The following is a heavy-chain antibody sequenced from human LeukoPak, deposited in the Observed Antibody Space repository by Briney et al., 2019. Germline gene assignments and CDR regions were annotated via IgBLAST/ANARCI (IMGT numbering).Heavy chain of an antibody. Sequence: PGGSLRLSCAVSGFTVSTYYMSWVRQVPGKGLEWVSVIYSGGSTYYADSVKGRFTISRDNSKNTLYLQMNSLRAEDTAVYYCAKVFEQQLPPYYFDYWGQGTQVTVSS. CDR1: GFTVSTYY. J-gene: IGHJ4*02. CDR2: IYSGGST. D-gene: IGHD6-13*01. V-gene: IGHV3-66*01. CDR3: AKVFEQQLPPYYFDY.